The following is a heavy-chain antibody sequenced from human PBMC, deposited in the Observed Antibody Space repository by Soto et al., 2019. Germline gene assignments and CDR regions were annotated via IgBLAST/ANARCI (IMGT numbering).Heavy chain of an antibody. CDR1: GGSISSGGYS. Sequence: SETLSLTCAVSGGSISSGGYSWSWIRQPPGKGLEWIGYMYHSGSTYYNPSLKSRVTISIDTSKNQFSLKLSSVTAADTAVYYCARDRYFDYWGQGTLVTVSS. CDR3: ARDRYFDY. J-gene: IGHJ4*02. D-gene: IGHD1-20*01. V-gene: IGHV4-30-2*01. CDR2: MYHSGST.